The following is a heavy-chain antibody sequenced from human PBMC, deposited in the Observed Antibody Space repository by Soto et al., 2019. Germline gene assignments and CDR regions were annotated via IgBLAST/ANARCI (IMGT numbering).Heavy chain of an antibody. J-gene: IGHJ6*03. V-gene: IGHV1-69*13. CDR1: GGTFSTSA. CDR3: ARDKDRQQLGGNYYYMLAV. D-gene: IGHD3-3*02. Sequence: QVQLEQSGAEVKKPGSSVKVSCKASGGTFSTSAISWVRQAPGQGREWMGGIMPIFRTPEYAQKFQGRVTITADESTSTDYMELGGLRSDDTDVYYCARDKDRQQLGGNYYYMLAVWGKWTTFTVPS. CDR2: IMPIFRTP.